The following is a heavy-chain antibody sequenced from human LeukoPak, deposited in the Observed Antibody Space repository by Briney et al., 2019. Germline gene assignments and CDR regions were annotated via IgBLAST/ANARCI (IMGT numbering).Heavy chain of an antibody. V-gene: IGHV3-66*04. CDR3: ARHQGGWITGGFDT. D-gene: IGHD2-2*03. CDR2: IYSDGDT. Sequence: GGSLRLSCAASGFTVSSNYMNWVRQAPGKGLEWVSIIYSDGDTYYTDSVKGRFTISRDNSKNTLYLQMNSLRAEDTAMYYCARHQGGWITGGFDTWGQGTLVTVSS. CDR1: GFTVSSNY. J-gene: IGHJ3*02.